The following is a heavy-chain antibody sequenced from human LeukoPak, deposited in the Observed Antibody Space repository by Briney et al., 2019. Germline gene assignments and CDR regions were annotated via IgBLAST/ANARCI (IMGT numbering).Heavy chain of an antibody. CDR2: INSDGSST. V-gene: IGHV3-74*01. CDR3: VKVRGRARVGYFDY. D-gene: IGHD1-26*01. Sequence: GGSLRLSCAASGFTFSSHWMHWVRQAPGKGLVWVSRINSDGSSTNYADSVKGRFTTSRDNAKNTLYLQMNSLRVEDTAIYYCVKVRGRARVGYFDYWGQGTLVTVSS. CDR1: GFTFSSHW. J-gene: IGHJ4*02.